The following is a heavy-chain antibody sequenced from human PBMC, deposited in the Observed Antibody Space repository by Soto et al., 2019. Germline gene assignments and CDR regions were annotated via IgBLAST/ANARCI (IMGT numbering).Heavy chain of an antibody. Sequence: QVQLVQSGGEVKKPGASVKVSCKASGYTFTSYGISWVRQAPGRGLEWMGRISDYNGNTNYAQKLQGRFTMTTDTAPSTAYVELTTLRSDNTAWYYWVRVVGALGHRFDPCGQVTLGNVSS. V-gene: IGHV1-18*01. D-gene: IGHD1-26*01. J-gene: IGHJ5*02. CDR1: GYTFTSYG. CDR2: ISDYNGNT. CDR3: VRVVGALGHRFDP.